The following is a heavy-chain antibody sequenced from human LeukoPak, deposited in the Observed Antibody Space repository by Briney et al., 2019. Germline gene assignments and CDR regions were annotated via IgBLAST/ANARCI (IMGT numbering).Heavy chain of an antibody. Sequence: ASVKVSCKPSGYTFSDHYMHWVRQAPGQGLEWMAWINPKNGGTTYAPKFQGRVTLTRDTSISTFYMELSRLTSYDTAVYYFARDGGGDFWSRHYYMDVWGKGTTVTVS. CDR2: INPKNGGT. CDR1: GYTFSDHY. CDR3: ARDGGGDFWSRHYYMDV. V-gene: IGHV1-2*02. D-gene: IGHD3-3*01. J-gene: IGHJ6*03.